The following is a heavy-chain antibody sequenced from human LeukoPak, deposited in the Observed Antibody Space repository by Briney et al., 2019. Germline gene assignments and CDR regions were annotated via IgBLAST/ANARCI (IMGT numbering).Heavy chain of an antibody. CDR3: AKPGQDTAMANFDY. D-gene: IGHD5-18*01. CDR1: GFTFGSYG. V-gene: IGHV3-30*02. Sequence: PGGSLRLSCAASGFTFGSYGMHWVRQAPGKGLEGVAFIRYDGSNKYYADSVKGRFTISRGNSKNTLYLQMNSLRAEDTAVYYCAKPGQDTAMANFDYWGQGTLVTVSS. CDR2: IRYDGSNK. J-gene: IGHJ4*02.